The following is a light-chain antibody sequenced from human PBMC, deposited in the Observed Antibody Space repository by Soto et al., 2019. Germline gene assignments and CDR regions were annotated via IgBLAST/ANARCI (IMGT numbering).Light chain of an antibody. Sequence: IVLTQSPGTLSLSPGERAALSCRASQSVSGTYLAWYQQKPGQAPRLLIYGASSRATGIPDRFSGSGSGKDFTLTISRLEPEDFAVYYCQQYGNSPRTFGQGTKLEIK. J-gene: IGKJ2*01. CDR2: GAS. CDR1: QSVSGTY. CDR3: QQYGNSPRT. V-gene: IGKV3-20*01.